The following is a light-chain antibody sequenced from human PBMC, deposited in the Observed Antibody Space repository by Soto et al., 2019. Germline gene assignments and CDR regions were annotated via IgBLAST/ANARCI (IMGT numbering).Light chain of an antibody. CDR1: ESVSSTS. CDR2: DVS. CDR3: HQRSRWPRT. Sequence: EIVLTQSPATLSLSPGERATLSCRASESVSSTSLTWLQHRPGQAPRLLIYDVSTRAPGIPARFSGSGSGTDFTLTIINLEPEDFAVHYCHQRSRWPRTFGQGTKLDMK. J-gene: IGKJ2*01. V-gene: IGKV3-11*01.